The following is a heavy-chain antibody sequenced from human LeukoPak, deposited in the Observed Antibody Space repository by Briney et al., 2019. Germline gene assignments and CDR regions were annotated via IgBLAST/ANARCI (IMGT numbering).Heavy chain of an antibody. CDR3: ARPNVGATAYAFDS. CDR1: GFIFSNYW. Sequence: GGSLRLSCAASGFIFSNYWLTWVRQAPGKGLEWVAHIKQDGSEIYYVDSAKGQFTISRDNAKNSLYLQMNNLRVEDTAVYYCARPNVGATAYAFDSWGQGTLVTVSS. D-gene: IGHD1-26*01. V-gene: IGHV3-7*01. J-gene: IGHJ4*02. CDR2: IKQDGSEI.